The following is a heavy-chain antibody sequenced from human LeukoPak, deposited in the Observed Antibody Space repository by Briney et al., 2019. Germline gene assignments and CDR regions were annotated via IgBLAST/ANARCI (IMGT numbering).Heavy chain of an antibody. D-gene: IGHD6-13*01. CDR2: IYSGDST. CDR1: GFTVSSNY. Sequence: GGSLRLSCAASGFTVSSNYMSWVRQAPGKGLEWVSVIYSGDSTYYADSVKGRFTISRDNSKNTLYLQMNSLRAEDTAVYYCAREIAAGTGAFDIWGQGTMVTVSS. V-gene: IGHV3-53*01. J-gene: IGHJ3*02. CDR3: AREIAAGTGAFDI.